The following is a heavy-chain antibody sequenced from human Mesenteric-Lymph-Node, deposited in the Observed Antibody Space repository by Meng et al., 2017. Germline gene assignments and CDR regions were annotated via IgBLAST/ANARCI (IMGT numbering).Heavy chain of an antibody. CDR2: INHSGST. CDR3: TTLYGDSIS. J-gene: IGHJ4*02. D-gene: IGHD4-17*01. V-gene: IGHV4-34*01. CDR1: GGSFSGYY. Sequence: QVQLQQRGAGLLKPSETLSLTCGVYGGSFSGYYWSWIRQPPGKGLEWIGEINHSGSTNYTPSLKSRVTMSVDTSQNHFSLRLSSVTAADTAVYYCTTLYGDSISWGQGTLVTVSS.